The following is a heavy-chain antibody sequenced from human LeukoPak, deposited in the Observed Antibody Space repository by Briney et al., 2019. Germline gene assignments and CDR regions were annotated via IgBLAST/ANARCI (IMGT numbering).Heavy chain of an antibody. CDR1: GYSLSSGYY. Sequence: SETLSLTCAVSGYSLSSGYYWGWIRQPPGKGLEWIGYIYYTGSTNYNPSLKSRVTISIDTSNNQFSLKVSSVTAADTAVYYCARSYYGSGSYYSFLYWGQGTLVTVSS. D-gene: IGHD3-10*01. CDR3: ARSYYGSGSYYSFLY. J-gene: IGHJ4*02. CDR2: IYYTGST. V-gene: IGHV4-61*01.